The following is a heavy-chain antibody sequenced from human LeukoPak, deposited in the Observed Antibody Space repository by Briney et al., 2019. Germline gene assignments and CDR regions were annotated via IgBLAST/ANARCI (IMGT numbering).Heavy chain of an antibody. D-gene: IGHD3-10*01. V-gene: IGHV3-11*06. CDR2: ISSSSSSYT. CDR1: GFTFSDYY. CDR3: AGAYYGSGSYQNWFDP. Sequence: PGGSLRLSCAASGFTFSDYYMSWIRQAPGKGLEWVSYISSSSSSYTNYADSVKGRFTISRDSAKNSLYLQMNSLRAEDTAVYYCAGAYYGSGSYQNWFDPWGQGTLVTVSS. J-gene: IGHJ5*02.